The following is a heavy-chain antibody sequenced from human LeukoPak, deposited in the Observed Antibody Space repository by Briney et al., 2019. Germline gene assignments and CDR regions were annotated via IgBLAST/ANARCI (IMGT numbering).Heavy chain of an antibody. J-gene: IGHJ4*02. CDR1: GYSFTTYW. CDR3: ARSVGATYYFDF. CDR2: IYPGDSDT. Sequence: GESLQISCQGSGYSFTTYWIGWVRQMPGKGLEWMGVIYPGDSDTTYSPSFQGQFTISADTSISTAYLQWSSLKASDTAIYYCARSVGATYYFDFWGQGTLVTVSS. D-gene: IGHD1-26*01. V-gene: IGHV5-51*01.